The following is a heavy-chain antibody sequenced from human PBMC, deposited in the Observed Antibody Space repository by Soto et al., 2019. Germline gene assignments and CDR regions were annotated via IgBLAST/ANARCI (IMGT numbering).Heavy chain of an antibody. CDR3: ARVERGTATPVVDAFDI. CDR2: MSHIGGT. V-gene: IGHV4-34*01. CDR1: GGSVNSGNYY. Sequence: QVQLQQWGAGLLKPSETLSLTCAVFGGSVNSGNYYWSWIRQPPGKGLEWNGEMSHIGGTHFNPSRRSRVTISVDTSKNLFSLKMSSVTAADTALYYCARVERGTATPVVDAFDIWGPGTMVTVSS. J-gene: IGHJ3*02. D-gene: IGHD2-21*02.